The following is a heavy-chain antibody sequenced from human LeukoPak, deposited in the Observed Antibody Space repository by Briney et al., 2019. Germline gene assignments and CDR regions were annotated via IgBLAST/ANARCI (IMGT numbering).Heavy chain of an antibody. CDR2: VYYNGNI. J-gene: IGHJ6*02. Sequence: SETLSLTCTASGGSINSYYWSWIRQPPGKGLEWIGYVYYNGNINYNPSFKSRVTISVDTSKNQFSLKLSSVTAADTAVYYCARDGGSSWSHQYGLDVWGQGTTVTVSS. CDR1: GGSINSYY. V-gene: IGHV4-59*01. D-gene: IGHD6-13*01. CDR3: ARDGGSSWSHQYGLDV.